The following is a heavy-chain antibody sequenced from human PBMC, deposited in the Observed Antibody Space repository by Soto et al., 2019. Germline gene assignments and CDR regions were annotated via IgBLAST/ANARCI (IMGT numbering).Heavy chain of an antibody. V-gene: IGHV2-5*02. CDR1: GFSLTTSGVG. D-gene: IGHD5-12*01. CDR3: AHTVAPRVADY. J-gene: IGHJ4*02. CDR2: IYWDDDK. Sequence: QITLKESGPTLVKPTQTLTLTCTFSGFSLTTSGVGVAWIRQPPGKALEWLALIYWDDDKRYSPSLESRLTITKDTSKTQVVRTLTNMEPVDTATYYCAHTVAPRVADYWGQGTLVTVSS.